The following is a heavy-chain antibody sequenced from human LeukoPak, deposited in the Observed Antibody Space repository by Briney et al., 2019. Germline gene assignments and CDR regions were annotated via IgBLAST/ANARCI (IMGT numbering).Heavy chain of an antibody. V-gene: IGHV3-7*01. Sequence: GGSLRLSCAASGFSFGFYWMSWVRQAPGKGLEWVAYIQQDGSETYYADSVKGRFTISRDNAKNSLHLQMNSLRVEDTAVYYCARDGGGLDYWGQGTQVTVSS. D-gene: IGHD3-16*01. CDR1: GFSFGFYW. CDR2: IQQDGSET. CDR3: ARDGGGLDY. J-gene: IGHJ4*02.